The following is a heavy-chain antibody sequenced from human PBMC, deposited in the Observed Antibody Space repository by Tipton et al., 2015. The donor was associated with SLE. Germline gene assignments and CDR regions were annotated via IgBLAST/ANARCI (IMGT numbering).Heavy chain of an antibody. J-gene: IGHJ2*01. V-gene: IGHV4-34*01. D-gene: IGHD1-1*01. CDR3: ARTYLMTTFRPWYFDL. CDR2: INHNGSA. CDR1: GGSFSGYH. Sequence: GLVKPSETLSLTCGVYGGSFSGYHWTWIRQPPGKGLEWIGKINHNGSANYNPSLKSRVTMSVDMSKNQFSLKLSSVTAADTAIYYCARTYLMTTFRPWYFDLWGRGTLATVSS.